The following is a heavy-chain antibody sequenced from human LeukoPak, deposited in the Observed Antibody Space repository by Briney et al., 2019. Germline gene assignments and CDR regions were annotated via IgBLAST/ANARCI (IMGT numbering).Heavy chain of an antibody. J-gene: IGHJ5*02. D-gene: IGHD2-2*01. CDR3: ARRLTQYDCFDP. CDR1: GDSVSSNSVT. Sequence: SQTLSLTCAISGDSVSSNSVTWNWIRQSPSRGLEWLGRTYYRSTWYNDCAVSVRGRITVNPDTSKNQFSLHLNSVTPEDTAVYYCARRLTQYDCFDPWGQAILVTVSS. CDR2: TYYRSTWYN. V-gene: IGHV6-1*01.